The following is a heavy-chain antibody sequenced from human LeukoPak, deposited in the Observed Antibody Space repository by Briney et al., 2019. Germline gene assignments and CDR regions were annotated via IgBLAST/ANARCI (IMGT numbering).Heavy chain of an antibody. V-gene: IGHV3-21*01. CDR3: ARDPGIATVVAYYFDY. J-gene: IGHJ4*02. CDR2: ISSSSSYI. D-gene: IGHD4-23*01. Sequence: PGGSLRLSCAASGFTFSSYSMNWVRQAPGKGLEWVSSISSSSSYIYYADSVKGRFTISRDNAKNSLYLQMNSLRAEDTAVYYCARDPGIATVVAYYFDYWGQGTLVTVSS. CDR1: GFTFSSYS.